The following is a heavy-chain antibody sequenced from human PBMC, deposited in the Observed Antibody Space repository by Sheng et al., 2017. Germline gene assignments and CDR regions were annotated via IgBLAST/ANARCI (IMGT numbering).Heavy chain of an antibody. CDR2: INHSGST. V-gene: IGHV4-34*01. CDR1: GGSFSDYY. CDR3: ARHGGLRAYTLRNFYQYYMDV. J-gene: IGHJ6*03. D-gene: IGHD3-16*01. Sequence: QVQLQQWGAGLLQPSETLTLTCAVYGGSFSDYYWNWIRQPPGRGLEWIGEINHSGSTNYNPSLKSRVTISVDTSKNQFSLKLSSVTAADTAVYYCARHGGLRAYTLRNFYQYYMDVWGQGTTVTVSS.